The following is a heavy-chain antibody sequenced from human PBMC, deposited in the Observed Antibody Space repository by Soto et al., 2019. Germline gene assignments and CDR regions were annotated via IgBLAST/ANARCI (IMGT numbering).Heavy chain of an antibody. CDR3: ASGRSTYYYDSSGYYRIDY. CDR1: GGTFSSYA. D-gene: IGHD3-22*01. CDR2: IIPIFGTA. V-gene: IGHV1-69*13. J-gene: IGHJ4*02. Sequence: SVKVSCKASGGTFSSYAISWVRQAPGQGLEWMGGIIPIFGTANYAQKFQGGVTITADESTSTAYMELSSLRSEDTAVYYCASGRSTYYYDSSGYYRIDYWGQGTLVTVSS.